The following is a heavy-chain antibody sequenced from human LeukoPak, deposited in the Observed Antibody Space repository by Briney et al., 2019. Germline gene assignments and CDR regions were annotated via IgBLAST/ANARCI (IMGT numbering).Heavy chain of an antibody. V-gene: IGHV3-23*01. CDR3: AKDRSEKLGASYYYYMDV. J-gene: IGHJ6*03. D-gene: IGHD3-16*01. CDR1: GFTLSSYA. Sequence: GGSLRLSCAASGFTLSSYAMSWVRQAPGKGLEWVSAISGSGGSTYYADSVKGRFTISRDNSKNTLYLQMNSLRAEDTAVYYCAKDRSEKLGASYYYYMDVWGKGTTVTVSS. CDR2: ISGSGGST.